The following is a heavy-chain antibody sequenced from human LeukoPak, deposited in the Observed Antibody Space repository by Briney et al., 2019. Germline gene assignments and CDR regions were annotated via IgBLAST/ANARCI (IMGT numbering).Heavy chain of an antibody. J-gene: IGHJ4*02. V-gene: IGHV3-23*01. CDR2: ISGSGGST. CDR3: AKFGGGGYCSGGSCYWYYFDY. D-gene: IGHD2-15*01. Sequence: GGSLRLSCAASGFTFSSYAMSWVRQAPGKGLEWVSAISGSGGSTYYADSVKGRFTISRDNAKNSLYLQMNSLRAEDTALYYCAKFGGGGYCSGGSCYWYYFDYWGQGTLVTVSS. CDR1: GFTFSSYA.